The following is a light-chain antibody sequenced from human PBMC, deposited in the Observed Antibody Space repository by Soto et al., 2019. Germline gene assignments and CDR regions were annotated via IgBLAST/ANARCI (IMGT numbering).Light chain of an antibody. CDR3: SSYSSSNTVYV. CDR2: GVT. Sequence: QSALTQPASVSGSPGQSITISCIGTGNDIGAYNFVSWYQQQPGKAPKVMIFGVTNRPSGISSRFSGSTSGNTASLTISGLQAEDEGDYYCSSYSSSNTVYVFGTGTKLTVL. CDR1: GNDIGAYNF. J-gene: IGLJ1*01. V-gene: IGLV2-14*01.